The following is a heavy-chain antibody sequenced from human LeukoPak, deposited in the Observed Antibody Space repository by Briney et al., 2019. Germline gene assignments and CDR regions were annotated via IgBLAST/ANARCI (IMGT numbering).Heavy chain of an antibody. CDR2: ISSSSSYI. Sequence: GGSLRLSCAASGFTFSSYGMSWVRQAPGKGLEWVSSISSSSSYIYYADSVKGRFTISRDNAKNSLYLQMNSLRADDTAVYYCARGLSSSLDYWGQGTLVTVSS. CDR3: ARGLSSSLDY. V-gene: IGHV3-21*04. CDR1: GFTFSSYG. D-gene: IGHD6-13*01. J-gene: IGHJ4*02.